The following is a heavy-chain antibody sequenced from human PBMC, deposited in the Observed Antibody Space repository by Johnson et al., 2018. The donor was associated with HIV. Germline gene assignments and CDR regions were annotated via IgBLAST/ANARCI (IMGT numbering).Heavy chain of an antibody. Sequence: VQLVESGGGVVQPGGSLRLSCAASGFTFDDNAMHWVRQAPGKGLEWVAVIRGSGGSKYYADAVKGRFTISRDKSKNTLYLQMNSLMAEDTAVYYCTKDLGRWELLREAFDIWGQGTMVTVSS. CDR1: GFTFDDNA. D-gene: IGHD1-26*01. CDR3: TKDLGRWELLREAFDI. V-gene: IGHV3-23*04. CDR2: IRGSGGSK. J-gene: IGHJ3*02.